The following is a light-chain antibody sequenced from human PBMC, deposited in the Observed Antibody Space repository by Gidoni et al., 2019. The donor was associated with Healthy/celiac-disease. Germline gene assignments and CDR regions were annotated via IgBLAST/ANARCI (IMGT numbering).Light chain of an antibody. J-gene: IGLJ2*01. CDR2: QDS. Sequence: SYDLPQQHSVPVSPGQTASITCAGDKLGDKYACWYQQKPGQSPVLFIYQDSKRPSGIPERFSGSNSGNTATLTISGTQAMDEADYYCQAWDSSSHVVFGGGTKLTV. V-gene: IGLV3-1*01. CDR1: KLGDKY. CDR3: QAWDSSSHVV.